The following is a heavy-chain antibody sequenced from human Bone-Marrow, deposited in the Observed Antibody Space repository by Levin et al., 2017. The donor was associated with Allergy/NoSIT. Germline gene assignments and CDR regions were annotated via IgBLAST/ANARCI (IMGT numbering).Heavy chain of an antibody. CDR3: ARDSGAGKSYPGIDY. D-gene: IGHD1-14*01. CDR2: IGSNSGGA. Sequence: GASVKVSCKASGSTLNGYYVHWVRQAPGHGLEWMGWIGSNSGGATYTQQFQGRVSMTRDMSINTVFMELKRLTSDDTAVYYCARDSGAGKSYPGIDYWGQGTLVSVSA. J-gene: IGHJ4*02. V-gene: IGHV1-2*02. CDR1: GSTLNGYY.